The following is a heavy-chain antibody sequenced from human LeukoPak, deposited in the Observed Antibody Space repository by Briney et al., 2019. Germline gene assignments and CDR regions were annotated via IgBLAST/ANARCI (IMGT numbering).Heavy chain of an antibody. CDR1: GFTFSSYG. J-gene: IGHJ5*02. CDR3: ARVPGQFGVVPLWGRWWFDP. Sequence: GGSLRLSCAASGFTFSSYGMHWVRQAPGKGLEWVANIKQDGSEKYYVDSVKGRFTISRDNAKNSLYLQMNSLRAEDTAVYYCARVPGQFGVVPLWGRWWFDPWGQGTLVTVSS. D-gene: IGHD3-3*01. V-gene: IGHV3-7*01. CDR2: IKQDGSEK.